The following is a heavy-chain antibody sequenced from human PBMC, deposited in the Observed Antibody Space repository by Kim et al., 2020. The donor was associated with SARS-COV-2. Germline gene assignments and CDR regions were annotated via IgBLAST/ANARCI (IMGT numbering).Heavy chain of an antibody. V-gene: IGHV3-30*02. J-gene: IGHJ4*02. D-gene: IGHD3-10*01. CDR3: AKLLWFGELADY. Sequence: YAHSGKGRFTISRDNSRNTLYLQMNSLKPEDTAVYYCAKLLWFGELADYWGQGTLVTVSS.